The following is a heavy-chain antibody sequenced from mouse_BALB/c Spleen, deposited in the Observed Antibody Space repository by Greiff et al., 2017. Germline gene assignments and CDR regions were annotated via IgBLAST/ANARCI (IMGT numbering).Heavy chain of an antibody. CDR2: IDPETGGT. V-gene: IGHV1-15*01. CDR1: GYTFTDYE. J-gene: IGHJ4*01. CDR3: TRYGYYAMDY. D-gene: IGHD1-1*02. Sequence: VQLQQSGAELVRPGASVTLSCKASGYTFTDYEMHWVKQTPVHGLEWIGAIDPETGGTAYNQKFKGKATLTADKSSSTAYMELSSLTSEDSAVYYCTRYGYYAMDYWGQGTSVTVSS.